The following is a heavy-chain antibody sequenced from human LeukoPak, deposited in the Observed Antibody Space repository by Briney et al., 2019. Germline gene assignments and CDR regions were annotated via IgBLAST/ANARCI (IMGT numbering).Heavy chain of an antibody. J-gene: IGHJ4*02. V-gene: IGHV1-3*01. CDR3: ATSGAATIFGSYYFDY. Sequence: ASVKVSCRASGYTFTSNAMHWVRQAPGQRLEGMGWINAGNGNTKYSQKFQGRVTITADTSTDTAYMELSSLRSEDTAVYYCATSGAATIFGSYYFDYWGQGTLVTVSS. D-gene: IGHD3-3*01. CDR2: INAGNGNT. CDR1: GYTFTSNA.